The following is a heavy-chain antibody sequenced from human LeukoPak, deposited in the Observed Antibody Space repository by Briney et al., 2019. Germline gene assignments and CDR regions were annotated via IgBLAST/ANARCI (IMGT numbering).Heavy chain of an antibody. Sequence: GGSLRLSCAASGFTFSSFEMNWVRQAPGKGLEWVSYISSSGSKIYYADSVKGRFTISRDNAKNSLYLQMNSLRAEDTAVYYCTREAHGSGSDYWGQGTLVTVSS. CDR3: TREAHGSGSDY. D-gene: IGHD3-10*01. CDR1: GFTFSSFE. J-gene: IGHJ4*02. CDR2: ISSSGSKI. V-gene: IGHV3-48*03.